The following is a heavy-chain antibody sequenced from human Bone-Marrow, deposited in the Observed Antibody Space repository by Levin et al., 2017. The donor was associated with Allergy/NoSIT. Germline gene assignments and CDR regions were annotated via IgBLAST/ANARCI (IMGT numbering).Heavy chain of an antibody. Sequence: GGSLRLSCAASGFTFSTSDMNWVRQAPGKGLEWVSYISRSSSHIYYADSVKGRFTISRDNAKNSLYLQMNGLTAEDTAVYYCARDLAALARIGGMDVWGRGTTVTVSS. D-gene: IGHD6-6*01. CDR2: ISRSSSHI. J-gene: IGHJ6*02. CDR3: ARDLAALARIGGMDV. V-gene: IGHV3-21*01. CDR1: GFTFSTSD.